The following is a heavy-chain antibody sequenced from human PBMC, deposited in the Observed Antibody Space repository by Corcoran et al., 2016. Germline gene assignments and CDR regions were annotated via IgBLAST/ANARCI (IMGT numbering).Heavy chain of an antibody. CDR1: GYTFTSYD. CDR2: MNPNSGNT. CDR3: ASGRLLEWYALDD. V-gene: IGHV1-8*01. D-gene: IGHD3-3*01. J-gene: IGHJ4*02. Sequence: QVQLVQSGAEVKKPRASVKVSCKASGYTFTSYDINWVRQAPGQGLEWMGWMNPNSGNTGYAQKFQGRVTMTRNTSISTAYMELSSLRSEDTAVYYCASGRLLEWYALDDWGQGTLVTVSS.